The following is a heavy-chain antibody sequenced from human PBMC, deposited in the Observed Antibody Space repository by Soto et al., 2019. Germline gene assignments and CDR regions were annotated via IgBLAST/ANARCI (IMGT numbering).Heavy chain of an antibody. Sequence: SQTLSLTFAISGDSVSSNSAAWNWIRQSPSRGLEWLGRTYYRSKWYNDYAISVKGRITINPDTSKNQFSLQLNSVTPEDTAVYYCARELPYSSSSGTWFAPWGQGTLVTV. CDR1: GDSVSSNSAA. D-gene: IGHD6-6*01. CDR2: TYYRSKWYN. CDR3: ARELPYSSSSGTWFAP. J-gene: IGHJ5*02. V-gene: IGHV6-1*01.